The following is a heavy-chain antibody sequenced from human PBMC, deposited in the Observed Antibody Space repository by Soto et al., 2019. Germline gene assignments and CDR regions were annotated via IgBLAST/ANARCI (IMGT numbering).Heavy chain of an antibody. CDR2: IWYDGSNK. Sequence: QVQLVESGGGVVQPGRSLRLSCTASGFTFRSYGMHWVRQAPGKGLEWVAVIWYDGSNKYYADSVKGRFTISRDNSKNTLYLQMNSLRAEDTAMYFCAKDWEVLGSLYYFDYWAQGTLVAVSS. CDR1: GFTFRSYG. J-gene: IGHJ4*02. CDR3: AKDWEVLGSLYYFDY. D-gene: IGHD1-26*01. V-gene: IGHV3-33*06.